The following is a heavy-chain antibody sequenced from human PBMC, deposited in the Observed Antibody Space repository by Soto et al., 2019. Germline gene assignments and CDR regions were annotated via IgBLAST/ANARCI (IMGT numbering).Heavy chain of an antibody. Sequence: QVQLQESGPGLVKPSQTLSLTCTVSGGSISSGGYYWSWIRQHPGKGLEWIGYIYYSGSTYYNPSLKSRVTLSVDTSKNKFSRKLSSVTAADTAVYYCARSGYSYGPNPLLYWGQGTLVTVSS. V-gene: IGHV4-31*03. CDR3: ARSGYSYGPNPLLY. CDR2: IYYSGST. CDR1: GGSISSGGYY. J-gene: IGHJ4*02. D-gene: IGHD5-18*01.